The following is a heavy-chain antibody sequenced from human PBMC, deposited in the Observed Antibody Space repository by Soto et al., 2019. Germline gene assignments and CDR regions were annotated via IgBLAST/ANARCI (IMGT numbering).Heavy chain of an antibody. Sequence: EVQLVESGGGLVQPGGSLRLSCAASGFTFSDHYMDWVRQAPGKGLEWVGRSRNKANSYSTEYAASVKGRFTISRDESKNSLYLQINSLKTEDTAVYYCARFSGSYTRGLDYWGQGTLVTASS. CDR2: SRNKANSYST. CDR1: GFTFSDHY. CDR3: ARFSGSYTRGLDY. V-gene: IGHV3-72*01. J-gene: IGHJ4*02. D-gene: IGHD1-26*01.